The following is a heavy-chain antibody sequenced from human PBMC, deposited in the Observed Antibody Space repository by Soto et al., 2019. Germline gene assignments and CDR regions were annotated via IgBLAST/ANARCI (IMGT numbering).Heavy chain of an antibody. V-gene: IGHV5-51*01. CDR2: IYPGDSDT. Sequence: PGESLKISCKGSGYSFTSYWIGWVRQMPGKGLEWMGIIYPGDSDTRYSPSFQGQVTISADKSISTAYLQWSSLKASDTAMYYCARVGFDFWSGYSDDYYYMDVWGQGTTVTVSS. CDR3: ARVGFDFWSGYSDDYYYMDV. D-gene: IGHD3-3*01. J-gene: IGHJ6*03. CDR1: GYSFTSYW.